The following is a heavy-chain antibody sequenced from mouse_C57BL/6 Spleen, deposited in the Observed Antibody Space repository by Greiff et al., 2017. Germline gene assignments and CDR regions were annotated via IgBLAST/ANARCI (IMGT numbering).Heavy chain of an antibody. J-gene: IGHJ4*01. D-gene: IGHD2-12*01. CDR3: TRAPAYYSHYYAMDY. CDR1: GFTFSSYA. CDR2: ISSGGDYI. Sequence: EVMLVESGAGLVKPGGSLKLSCAASGFTFSSYAMSWVRQTPEKRLEWVAYISSGGDYIYYADTVKGRFTISRDNARNTLYLQMSSLKSEDTAMYYCTRAPAYYSHYYAMDYWGQGTSVTVSS. V-gene: IGHV5-9-1*02.